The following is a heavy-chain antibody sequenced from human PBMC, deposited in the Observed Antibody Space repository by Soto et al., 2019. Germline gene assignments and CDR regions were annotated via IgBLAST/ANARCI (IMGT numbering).Heavy chain of an antibody. CDR3: AKGQEELGGAFDI. D-gene: IGHD1-26*01. V-gene: IGHV3-43D*04. Sequence: GGSLRLSCAASGFAFDDYAMHWVRQAPGKGLEWVSLISWDGGSTYYADSVKGRFTISRDNSKNSLYLQMNSLRAEDTALYYCAKGQEELGGAFDIWGQGTMVTVSS. CDR2: ISWDGGST. CDR1: GFAFDDYA. J-gene: IGHJ3*02.